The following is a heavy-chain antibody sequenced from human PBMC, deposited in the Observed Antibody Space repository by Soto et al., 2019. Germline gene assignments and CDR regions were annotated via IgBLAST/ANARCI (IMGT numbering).Heavy chain of an antibody. D-gene: IGHD1-1*01. Sequence: ASVKVSCKASGYTFTSYGISWVRQAPGQGLEWMGWISAYNGNTNYAQKLQGRVTMTTDTSTSTAYMELRSLRSDDTAVYYCATIPTGTHQPGYWGQGTLVTVSS. J-gene: IGHJ4*02. CDR2: ISAYNGNT. V-gene: IGHV1-18*01. CDR1: GYTFTSYG. CDR3: ATIPTGTHQPGY.